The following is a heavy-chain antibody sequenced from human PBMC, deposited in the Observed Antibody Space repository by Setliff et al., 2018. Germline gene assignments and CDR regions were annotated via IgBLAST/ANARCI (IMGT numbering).Heavy chain of an antibody. D-gene: IGHD6-6*01. CDR1: GGTFSDYY. Sequence: PSETLSLTCAAYGGTFSDYYWTWIRQPPGKGLEWVGEINHRGSTTYNPSLKSRVTISVDTSKDQFSLKVISMTAADTAVYYCARDRNIAARLLDSWGQGTLVTVSS. J-gene: IGHJ4*02. CDR3: ARDRNIAARLLDS. CDR2: INHRGST. V-gene: IGHV4-34*01.